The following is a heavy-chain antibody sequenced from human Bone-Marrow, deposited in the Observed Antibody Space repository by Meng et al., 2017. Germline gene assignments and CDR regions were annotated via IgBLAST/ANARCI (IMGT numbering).Heavy chain of an antibody. Sequence: SVKVSCKASGGTFSSYAISWVRQAPGQGLEWMGRIIPILGIANYAQKFQGRVTITADKSTSTAYMELSSLRSEDTAVYYCARGNPYGSGSNFDYWGQGTQVTVSS. J-gene: IGHJ4*02. CDR2: IIPILGIA. CDR3: ARGNPYGSGSNFDY. CDR1: GGTFSSYA. V-gene: IGHV1-69*04. D-gene: IGHD3-10*01.